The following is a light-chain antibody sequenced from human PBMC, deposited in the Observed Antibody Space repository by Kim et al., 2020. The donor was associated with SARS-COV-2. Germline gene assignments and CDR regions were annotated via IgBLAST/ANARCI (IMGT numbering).Light chain of an antibody. CDR1: QSISTY. J-gene: IGKJ2*01. CDR2: GAS. Sequence: DILMTQSPSSLSASVGDRVTITCRASQSISTYLNWYQQKPGKPPKLQIYGASNLPSGVPSRCSGSGSGTDFTLTISTLQPEDFGTYDCQQGYCTFGQGTKLEI. V-gene: IGKV1-39*01. CDR3: QQGYCT.